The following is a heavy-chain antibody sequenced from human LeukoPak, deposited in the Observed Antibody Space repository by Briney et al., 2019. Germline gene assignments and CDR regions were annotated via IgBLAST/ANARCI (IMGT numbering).Heavy chain of an antibody. CDR2: ISAYNGNT. CDR3: ARDRGYCSSTSCRNWFDP. Sequence: ASVKVSCKTSGYTFTSYGISWVRQAPGQGLEWMGWISAYNGNTNYAQRLQGRATLTTDTSTGTAYMELRSLGSDDTAVYYCARDRGYCSSTSCRNWFDPWGQGTLVTVSS. V-gene: IGHV1-18*01. J-gene: IGHJ5*02. CDR1: GYTFTSYG. D-gene: IGHD2-2*01.